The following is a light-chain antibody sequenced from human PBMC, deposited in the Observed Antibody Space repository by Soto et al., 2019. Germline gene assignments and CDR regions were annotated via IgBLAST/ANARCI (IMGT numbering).Light chain of an antibody. CDR1: SSDVGGYNY. CDR2: EVS. V-gene: IGLV2-14*01. CDR3: SSYTSSSTLYV. Sequence: QSALTQPASVSGSPGQSITISCTGTSSDVGGYNYVSRYQQHPGKAPKLMIYEVSNRPSGVSNRFSGSKSGNTAPLTISGLQAEDEADYYCSSYTSSSTLYVFGTGTKVTVL. J-gene: IGLJ1*01.